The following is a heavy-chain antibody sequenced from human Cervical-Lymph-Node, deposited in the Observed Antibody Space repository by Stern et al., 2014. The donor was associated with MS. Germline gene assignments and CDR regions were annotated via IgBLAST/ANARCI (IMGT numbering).Heavy chain of an antibody. CDR2: ISYDGSTNK. J-gene: IGHJ5*02. CDR3: AREGITGPTRGGVNWFDP. Sequence: MQLVESGGGVVQPGRSLRLSCAASGFAFSSYDMHWVRQAPGKGLEWVAVISYDGSTNKYYADSVKGRFTISRDNSKNTLYLQMNSLRAEDTAVYFCAREGITGPTRGGVNWFDPWGQGTLVTVSS. D-gene: IGHD1-7*01. CDR1: GFAFSSYD. V-gene: IGHV3-30*04.